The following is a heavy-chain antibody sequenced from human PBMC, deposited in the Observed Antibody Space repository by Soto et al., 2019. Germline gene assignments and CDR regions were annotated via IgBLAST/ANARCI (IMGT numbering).Heavy chain of an antibody. CDR3: ARAYYTWTHLAGYYFDY. J-gene: IGHJ4*02. D-gene: IGHD6-19*01. CDR1: GFTFSSYA. CDR2: ISYDGSNK. V-gene: IGHV3-30-3*01. Sequence: GGSLRLSCAASGFTFSSYAMHWVRQAPGKGLEWVVVISYDGSNKYYADSVKGRFTISRDNSKNTLYLQMNSLRAEDTAVYYCARAYYTWTHLAGYYFDYWGQGTLVTVSS.